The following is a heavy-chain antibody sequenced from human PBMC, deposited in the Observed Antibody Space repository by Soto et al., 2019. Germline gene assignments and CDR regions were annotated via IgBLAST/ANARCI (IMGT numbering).Heavy chain of an antibody. CDR3: TIAYSSHYYDGMHV. CDR1: GFTFSNAW. Sequence: GGSLRLSCAASGFTFSNAWMNWVRQAPGKGLEWVGRIKSKTDGGTTDYAAPVKGRFTISRDDSKSTLYLQMNSLKTEDTAVYYCTIAYSSHYYDGMHVWGQGTTVTVSS. V-gene: IGHV3-15*07. CDR2: IKSKTDGGTT. J-gene: IGHJ6*02. D-gene: IGHD4-4*01.